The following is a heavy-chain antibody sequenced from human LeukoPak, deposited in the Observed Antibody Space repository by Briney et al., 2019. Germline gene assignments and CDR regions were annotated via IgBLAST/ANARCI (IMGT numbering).Heavy chain of an antibody. Sequence: SETLSLTCAVSGGSISSSNWWSWVRQPPGKGLEWIGEIYHSGSTNYNPSLESRVTISVDKSKNQFSLKLSSVTAADTAVYYCARVPYYYDISGYFDYWGQGTLVTVSS. J-gene: IGHJ4*02. CDR2: IYHSGST. CDR1: GGSISSSNW. D-gene: IGHD3-22*01. V-gene: IGHV4-4*02. CDR3: ARVPYYYDISGYFDY.